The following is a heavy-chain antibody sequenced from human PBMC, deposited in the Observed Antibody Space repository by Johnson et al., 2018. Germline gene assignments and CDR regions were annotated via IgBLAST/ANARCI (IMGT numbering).Heavy chain of an antibody. CDR3: AKAFPRNIVFAAFNV. J-gene: IGHJ3*01. Sequence: VQLVQSGGGLAQPGGSXRLSCAASRFTFSRSAMSWVRQAPGRGLERVSGISAGGSTTYYVDSVTGRLTISRDNSMNMLYLQMNSLRADDTAVYFCAKAFPRNIVFAAFNVWGQGTMVTVSS. V-gene: IGHV3-23*04. CDR1: RFTFSRSA. CDR2: ISAGGSTT. D-gene: IGHD3-16*02.